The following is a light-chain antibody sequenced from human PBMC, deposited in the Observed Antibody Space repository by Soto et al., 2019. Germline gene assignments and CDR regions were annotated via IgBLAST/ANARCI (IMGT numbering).Light chain of an antibody. V-gene: IGKV3-20*01. J-gene: IGKJ2*01. Sequence: EIVLTQSPGTLSLSPGDRATLSCRASQSVSSSCLAWYQQKPGLAPRLLIFGASSRATGIPDRFSGSGSGTDFTLTISRLEPEDFAVYYCQQYCSSPYTFCQGTKLEIK. CDR2: GAS. CDR1: QSVSSSC. CDR3: QQYCSSPYT.